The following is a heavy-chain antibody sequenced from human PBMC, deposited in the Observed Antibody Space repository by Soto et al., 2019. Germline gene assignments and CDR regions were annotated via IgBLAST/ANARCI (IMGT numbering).Heavy chain of an antibody. CDR1: GGSFSGFY. CDR3: ARGGPGIAAAGPYFAY. CDR2: INHSGST. J-gene: IGHJ4*02. V-gene: IGHV4-34*01. D-gene: IGHD6-13*01. Sequence: PSETLSLTCAVYGGSFSGFYWSWIRQPPGKGLEWIGEINHSGSTNYNPSLKSRVTISVDTSKNQFSLKLSSVTAADTAVYYCARGGPGIAAAGPYFAYWGQGTLVTVSS.